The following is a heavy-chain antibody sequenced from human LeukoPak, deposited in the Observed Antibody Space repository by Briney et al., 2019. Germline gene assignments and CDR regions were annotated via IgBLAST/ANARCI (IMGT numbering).Heavy chain of an antibody. Sequence: PSETLSLTCTVSGGSVSSYYWSWIRQPPGKGLEWIGYIYYSGRTNYNPSLKSRVTISVDTSKNQFSLKLSSVTAADTAVYYCARGSYVGYYYYYMDVWGKGTTVTVSS. CDR1: GGSVSSYY. J-gene: IGHJ6*03. CDR3: ARGSYVGYYYYYMDV. D-gene: IGHD1-26*01. V-gene: IGHV4-59*02. CDR2: IYYSGRT.